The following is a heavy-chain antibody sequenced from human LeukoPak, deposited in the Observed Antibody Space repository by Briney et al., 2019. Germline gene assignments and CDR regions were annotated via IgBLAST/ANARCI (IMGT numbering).Heavy chain of an antibody. D-gene: IGHD3-22*01. CDR1: GGSISSHY. CDR3: ARRSGVLDSRDSRYYFDH. CDR2: IYYSGST. J-gene: IGHJ4*02. V-gene: IGHV4-59*11. Sequence: KPSETLSLTCIVSGGSISSHYWSWVRQTPGKGLEDIGYIYYSGSTDYNPSLKSRVTISLDTSKNQFSLHLSSVTAADTAVYYCARRSGVLDSRDSRYYFDHWGQGTLVTVSS.